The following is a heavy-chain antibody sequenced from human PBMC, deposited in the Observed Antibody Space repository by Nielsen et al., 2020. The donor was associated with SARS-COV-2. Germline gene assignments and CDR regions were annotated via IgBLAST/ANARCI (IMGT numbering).Heavy chain of an antibody. CDR3: ARGRSRRYCSSTSCYTSLWFDP. V-gene: IGHV4-34*01. J-gene: IGHJ5*02. D-gene: IGHD2-2*02. CDR1: GGSISSGDYY. Sequence: SETLSLTCAVSGGSISSGDYYWSWIRQPPGKGLEWIGEINHSGSTNYNPSLKSRVTISVDTSKNQFSLKLSSVTAADTAVYYCARGRSRRYCSSTSCYTSLWFDPWGQGTLVTVSS. CDR2: INHSGST.